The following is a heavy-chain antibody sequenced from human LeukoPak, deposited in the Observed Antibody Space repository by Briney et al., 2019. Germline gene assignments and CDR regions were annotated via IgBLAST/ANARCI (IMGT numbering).Heavy chain of an antibody. V-gene: IGHV1-8*01. CDR2: MNPNSGNT. Sequence: ASVKVSCKASGYTFTSYDINWVRQATGQGLEWMGWMNPNSGNTGYAQKFPGRVTMTRNTSISTAYMELSSLRSEDTAVYYCARGRTWIQLWLSYWGQGTLVTVSS. J-gene: IGHJ4*02. CDR3: ARGRTWIQLWLSY. D-gene: IGHD5-18*01. CDR1: GYTFTSYD.